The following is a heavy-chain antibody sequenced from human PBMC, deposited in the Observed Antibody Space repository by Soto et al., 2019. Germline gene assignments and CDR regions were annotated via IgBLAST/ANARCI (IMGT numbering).Heavy chain of an antibody. CDR1: GGSFSGYY. V-gene: IGHV4-34*01. Sequence: QVQLQQWGAGLLKPSETLSLTCAVYGGSFSGYYWSLIRQPPGKGLEWIGEINHSGSTNYNLSLKSRVNVQVDTSKNQFSLKLSSVTAADTAVYYCARKSSWSAFDIWGQGTMVTVSS. CDR2: INHSGST. D-gene: IGHD6-13*01. CDR3: ARKSSWSAFDI. J-gene: IGHJ3*02.